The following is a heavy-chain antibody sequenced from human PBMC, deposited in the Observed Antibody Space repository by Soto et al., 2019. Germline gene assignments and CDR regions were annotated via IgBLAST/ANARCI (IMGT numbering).Heavy chain of an antibody. CDR1: GGTFSIYA. CDR2: IIPIFGTA. Sequence: ASLKVSCKASGGTFSIYAISWVRQAPGQGLEWMGGIIPIFGTANYAQKFQGRVTITADESTSTAYMELSSLRSEDTAVYYCARFTLTFFDYWGQGTLVTVSS. V-gene: IGHV1-69*13. CDR3: ARFTLTFFDY. J-gene: IGHJ4*02.